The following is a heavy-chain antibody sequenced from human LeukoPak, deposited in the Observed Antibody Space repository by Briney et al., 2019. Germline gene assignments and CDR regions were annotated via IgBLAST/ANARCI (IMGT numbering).Heavy chain of an antibody. Sequence: PSDTLSLTCSVSRGSIRSTSHYWGWIRQPPGEGLEWIGFIYYSGSTYYNASLRSRVAIAVDTSKNRLSLTLTSVTAAVTAVYFCARCIGWSSDLWGQGALVTVSS. CDR2: IYYSGST. D-gene: IGHD6-19*01. CDR1: RGSIRSTSHY. J-gene: IGHJ5*02. V-gene: IGHV4-39*02. CDR3: ARCIGWSSDL.